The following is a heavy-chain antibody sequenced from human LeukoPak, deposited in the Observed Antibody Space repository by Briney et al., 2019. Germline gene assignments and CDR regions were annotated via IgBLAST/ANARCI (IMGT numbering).Heavy chain of an antibody. CDR3: AAQDVNWFDP. V-gene: IGHV4-31*03. Sequence: SDTLSLTCTVSGGSNSSVGYYWSWIRQHPGKGQEWIGYIYYSGSTYYNPSLKSRVTISVDTSKNQFSLKLSSVTAADTAVYYCAAQDVNWFDPWGQGTLVTVSS. J-gene: IGHJ5*02. CDR2: IYYSGST. CDR1: GGSNSSVGYY. D-gene: IGHD2-15*01.